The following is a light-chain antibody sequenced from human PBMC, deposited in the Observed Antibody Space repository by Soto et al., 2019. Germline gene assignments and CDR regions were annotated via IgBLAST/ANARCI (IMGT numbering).Light chain of an antibody. V-gene: IGLV1-40*01. Sequence: QSVLTQPPSVSGAPGQRVTISCTGSSYNIGAAYDVHWYRQLPGTAPKLLIYGNNNRPSGVPDRFSGSKSGTSASLAITGLQAEDEADYYCQSYDSSLSGYVFGTGTKVTVL. J-gene: IGLJ1*01. CDR2: GNN. CDR1: SYNIGAAYD. CDR3: QSYDSSLSGYV.